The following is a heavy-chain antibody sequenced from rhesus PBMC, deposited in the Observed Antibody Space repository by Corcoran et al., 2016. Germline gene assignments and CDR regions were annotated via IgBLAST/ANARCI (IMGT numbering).Heavy chain of an antibody. CDR2: VAYSGST. V-gene: IGHV4-122*02. Sequence: QLQLQESGPGLVKPSETLFLTCAVSGYSISSGYGWSWIRQPSGKGLEWIGYVAYSGSTSYNPALRSRVTISRDTSKTQFSLKLGSVTAADTAVYYCARERIAAVYFDLSGQGVLLTVSS. CDR3: ARERIAAVYFDL. CDR1: GYSISSGYG. J-gene: IGHJ5-1*01. D-gene: IGHD6-25*01.